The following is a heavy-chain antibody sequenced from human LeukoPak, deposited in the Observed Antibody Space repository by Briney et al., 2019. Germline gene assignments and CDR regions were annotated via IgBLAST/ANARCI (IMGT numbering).Heavy chain of an antibody. D-gene: IGHD3-22*01. CDR3: ARVYHDSSGYYYIDY. Sequence: GGSLRLSCAASGFTVSDHYMDWVRQAPGKGLEWVGRVRDKPHSYTTEYAASVKGRFTVSRDDSKRSLYLQMNSLRTEDTALYFCARVYHDSSGYYYIDYWGQGTLVTVSS. V-gene: IGHV3-72*01. J-gene: IGHJ4*02. CDR2: VRDKPHSYTT. CDR1: GFTVSDHY.